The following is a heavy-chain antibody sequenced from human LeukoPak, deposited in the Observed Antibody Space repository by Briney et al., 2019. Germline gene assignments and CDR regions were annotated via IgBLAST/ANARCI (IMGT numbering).Heavy chain of an antibody. CDR3: ARRFDY. J-gene: IGHJ4*02. CDR1: GDTFSSYA. Sequence: ASVKVSCKASGDTFSSYAISWVRQAPGQGLEWMGRIIPILGIANYAQKFQGRVAITADKSTSTAYMELSSLRSGDTAVYYCARRFDYWGQGTLVTVSS. V-gene: IGHV1-69*04. CDR2: IIPILGIA.